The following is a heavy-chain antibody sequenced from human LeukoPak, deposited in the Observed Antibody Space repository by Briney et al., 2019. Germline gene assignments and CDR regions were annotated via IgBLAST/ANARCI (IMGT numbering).Heavy chain of an antibody. J-gene: IGHJ4*02. CDR2: IYSGGST. Sequence: GGSLRLSCAASGFTVSSNYMSWVRQAPGKGLEWVSVIYSGGSTYYADSVKGRFTISRDNSKNTLYLQMNSLRAEDTAVYYCARDRFRGRSFDYWGQGTLVIVSS. CDR3: ARDRFRGRSFDY. CDR1: GFTVSSNY. V-gene: IGHV3-53*01. D-gene: IGHD3-16*01.